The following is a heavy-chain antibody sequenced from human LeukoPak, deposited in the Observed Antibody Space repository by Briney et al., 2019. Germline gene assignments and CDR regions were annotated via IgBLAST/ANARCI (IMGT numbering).Heavy chain of an antibody. CDR1: GFTFSSYS. CDR2: ISSSSSYI. J-gene: IGHJ6*03. D-gene: IGHD6-19*01. Sequence: GGSLRLSCAASGFTFSSYSMNWVRQAPGKGLEWVSSISSSSSYIYYADSVKGRFTISRDNAKNSLYLQMNSLRADDTAVYYCARDNSGWQGYYYYYMDVWGKGTAVTVSS. CDR3: ARDNSGWQGYYYYYMDV. V-gene: IGHV3-21*01.